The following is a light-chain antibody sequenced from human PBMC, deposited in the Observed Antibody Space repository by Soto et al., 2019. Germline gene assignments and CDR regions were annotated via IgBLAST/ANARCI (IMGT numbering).Light chain of an antibody. Sequence: DIQMTQSPSTLSASVGDRVTITCRASQYISSWLAWYQQKPGKAPKLLIYKASSLESGVPSRFSGSGSGTEFTLTISSLQPDDFATYYCQQYNSQRTFGQGTQGEIK. V-gene: IGKV1-5*03. CDR2: KAS. CDR3: QQYNSQRT. CDR1: QYISSW. J-gene: IGKJ1*01.